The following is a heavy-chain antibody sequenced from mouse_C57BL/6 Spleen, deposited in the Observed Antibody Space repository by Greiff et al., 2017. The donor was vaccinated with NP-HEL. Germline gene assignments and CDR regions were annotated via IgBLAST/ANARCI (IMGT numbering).Heavy chain of an antibody. CDR2: IRNKANGYTT. Sequence: DVKLVESGGGLVQPGGSLSLSCAASGFTFTDYYMSWVRQPPGKALEWLGFIRNKANGYTTEYSASVKGRFTISRDNSQSILYLQMNALRAEDSATYYCARAGSSPWDYWGQGTSVTVSS. J-gene: IGHJ4*01. D-gene: IGHD1-1*01. CDR1: GFTFTDYY. V-gene: IGHV7-3*01. CDR3: ARAGSSPWDY.